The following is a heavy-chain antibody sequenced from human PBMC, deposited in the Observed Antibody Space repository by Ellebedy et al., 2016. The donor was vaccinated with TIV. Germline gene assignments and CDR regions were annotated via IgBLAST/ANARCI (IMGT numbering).Heavy chain of an antibody. V-gene: IGHV1-46*01. CDR2: INPSGGRT. D-gene: IGHD6-19*01. J-gene: IGHJ4*02. CDR3: AIRYSSGWSLDY. Sequence: ASVKVSCXASGYTFTSYHMHWVRQAPGQGLEWMGIINPSGGRTSYAQKFQGRVTMTRDTSTSTVYMELSSLRSEDTAVYYCAIRYSSGWSLDYWGQGTLVTVSS. CDR1: GYTFTSYH.